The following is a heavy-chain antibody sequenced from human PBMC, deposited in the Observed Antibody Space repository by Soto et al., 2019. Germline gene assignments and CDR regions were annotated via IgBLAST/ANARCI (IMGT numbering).Heavy chain of an antibody. V-gene: IGHV3-33*01. D-gene: IGHD4-17*01. CDR3: ARVDDYGEPFDY. Sequence: QVQLVESGGGVVQPGRSLRLSCAASGFTFSSYGMQWVRQAPGKGLEWVAVIWYDGSNKYYADSVKGRFTISRDNSKNTLYLHMNSLRAEDTAVYYCARVDDYGEPFDYWGQGTLVTVSS. J-gene: IGHJ4*02. CDR2: IWYDGSNK. CDR1: GFTFSSYG.